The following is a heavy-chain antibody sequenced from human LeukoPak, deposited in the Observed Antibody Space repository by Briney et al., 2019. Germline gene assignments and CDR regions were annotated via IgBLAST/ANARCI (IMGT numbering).Heavy chain of an antibody. J-gene: IGHJ6*03. V-gene: IGHV1-8*01. Sequence: ASVKVSCKASGYTFTSYDINWVRQATGQGLEWMGWMNPNSGDTGYAQKFQGRVTMTRNTSISTAYMELSSLRSEDTAVYYCARSGQKPHYYYYYMDVWGKGTTVTVSS. CDR2: MNPNSGDT. CDR3: ARSGQKPHYYYYYMDV. D-gene: IGHD3-10*01. CDR1: GYTFTSYD.